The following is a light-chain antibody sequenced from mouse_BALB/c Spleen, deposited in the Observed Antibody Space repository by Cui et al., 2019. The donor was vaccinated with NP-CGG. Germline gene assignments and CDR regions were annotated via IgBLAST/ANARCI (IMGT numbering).Light chain of an antibody. J-gene: IGLJ1*01. CDR3: ALWYSNHWV. Sequence: QAVLTQASALTTSPGETVTLTCRSSTGAVTTSNYANGVQEKPDHLFTGLIGGTNNRAPGVPARFSGSLIGDKAALTITGAQTEDEAIYFCALWYSNHWVFGGGTKLTVL. CDR2: GTN. CDR1: TGAVTTSNY. V-gene: IGLV1*01.